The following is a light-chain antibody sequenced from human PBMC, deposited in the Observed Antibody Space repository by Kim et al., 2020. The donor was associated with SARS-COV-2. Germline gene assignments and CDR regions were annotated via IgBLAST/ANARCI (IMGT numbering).Light chain of an antibody. CDR1: SGHSSYA. CDR3: QTWGTGIRV. Sequence: SVKLTCTLRSGHSSYAIAWHQQQPEKGPRYLMKLKSDGSHSKGDGIPDRFSGSSSGAERYLTISSLQSEDEADYYCQTWGTGIRVFGGGTQLTVL. CDR2: LKSDGSH. J-gene: IGLJ3*02. V-gene: IGLV4-69*01.